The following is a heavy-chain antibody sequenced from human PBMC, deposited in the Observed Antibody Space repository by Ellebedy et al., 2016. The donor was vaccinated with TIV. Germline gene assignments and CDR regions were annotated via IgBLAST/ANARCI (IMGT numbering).Heavy chain of an antibody. CDR1: GYTFTGYY. D-gene: IGHD3-3*01. Sequence: ASVKVSXXASGYTFTGYYMHWVRQAPGQGLEWMGWINPNSGGTNYAQKFQGRVTMTRDTSTSTVYMELSSLRSEDTAVYYCARVGDFGGVSSDYWGQGTLVTVSS. J-gene: IGHJ4*02. CDR3: ARVGDFGGVSSDY. V-gene: IGHV1-2*02. CDR2: INPNSGGT.